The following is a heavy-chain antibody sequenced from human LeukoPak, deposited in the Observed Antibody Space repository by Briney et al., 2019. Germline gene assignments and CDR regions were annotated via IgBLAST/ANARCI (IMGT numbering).Heavy chain of an antibody. D-gene: IGHD1-7*01. Sequence: SETLSLTCAVSGGSISNGDYSWSWIRQPPGKGLEWIGYIYHSGSTYYNPSLKSRVTISEDRSKNQFSLKLSSVTAADTAVYYCARDPVNFPNDAFDIWGQGTMVTVSS. CDR1: GGSISNGDYS. CDR2: IYHSGST. CDR3: ARDPVNFPNDAFDI. V-gene: IGHV4-30-2*01. J-gene: IGHJ3*02.